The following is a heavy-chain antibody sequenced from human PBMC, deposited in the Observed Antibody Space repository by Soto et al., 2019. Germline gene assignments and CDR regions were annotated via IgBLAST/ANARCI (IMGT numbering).Heavy chain of an antibody. Sequence: QVQLVQSGAEVKKPGSSVKVACKAPGGTFSSYAISWVRQAPGQGLEWMGGIIAIFGTANYAQKFQGRVTITADESTSTGSMELSSLRSEDTAVYYCARSQGGSTSLDIYYYFYYGMDVWGQGTTLTVSS. CDR3: ARSQGGSTSLDIYYYFYYGMDV. J-gene: IGHJ6*02. V-gene: IGHV1-69*01. CDR1: GGTFSSYA. CDR2: IIAIFGTA. D-gene: IGHD2-2*01.